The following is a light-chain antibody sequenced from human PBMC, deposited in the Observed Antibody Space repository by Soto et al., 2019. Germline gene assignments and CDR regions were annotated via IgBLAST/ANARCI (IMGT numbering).Light chain of an antibody. V-gene: IGKV1-5*01. J-gene: IGKJ1*01. CDR2: DAS. Sequence: DIQMTQSPSTLSATAGDRVTITCRASQSISSWLAWYQHKPGKAPKLLIYDASNLDSGVPSRFSGSGSGTEFSLTISNLQPDHCTTYYCQQYGSSYPWTVGQGTKVDIK. CDR1: QSISSW. CDR3: QQYGSSYPWT.